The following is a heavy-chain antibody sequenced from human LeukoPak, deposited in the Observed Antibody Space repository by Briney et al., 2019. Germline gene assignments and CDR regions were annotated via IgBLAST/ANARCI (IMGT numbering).Heavy chain of an antibody. CDR1: GGSISSSSYY. CDR2: IYYSGST. V-gene: IGHV4-39*07. Sequence: SETLSLTCTVSGGSISSSSYYWGWIRQPPGKGLEWIGSIYYSGSTYYNPSLKSRVTISVDTSKNQFSLKLSSVTAADTAVYYCARDRGYSSSLTSPFDYWGQGTLVTVSS. CDR3: ARDRGYSSSLTSPFDY. D-gene: IGHD6-13*01. J-gene: IGHJ4*02.